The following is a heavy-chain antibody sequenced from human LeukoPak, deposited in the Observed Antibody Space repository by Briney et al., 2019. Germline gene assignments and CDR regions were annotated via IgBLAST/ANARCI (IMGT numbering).Heavy chain of an antibody. J-gene: IGHJ4*02. CDR2: ISGNGGST. Sequence: HPGGSLRLSCVASGFSFSSYVMNWVRQAPGTGLEWVSAISGNGGSTYYADSVKGRFTISRDNSKNTVYLQMNSLRVEDTALYYCVRDEGSAAYDYWGQGTLVTVSS. D-gene: IGHD1-26*01. V-gene: IGHV3-23*01. CDR1: GFSFSSYV. CDR3: VRDEGSAAYDY.